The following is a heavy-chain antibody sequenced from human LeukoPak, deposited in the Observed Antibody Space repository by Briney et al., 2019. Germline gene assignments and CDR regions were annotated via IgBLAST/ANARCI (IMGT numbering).Heavy chain of an antibody. D-gene: IGHD3-10*01. CDR3: ARDHAMVRGGSPYFDY. V-gene: IGHV1-3*01. CDR2: INAGNGNT. J-gene: IGHJ4*02. CDR1: GYTFTSYA. Sequence: ASVTVSCKASGYTFTSYAMHWVRQAPGQRLEWMGWINAGNGNTKYSQKFQGRVTITRDTSASTAYMELSSLRSEDTAVYYCARDHAMVRGGSPYFDYWGQGTLVTVSS.